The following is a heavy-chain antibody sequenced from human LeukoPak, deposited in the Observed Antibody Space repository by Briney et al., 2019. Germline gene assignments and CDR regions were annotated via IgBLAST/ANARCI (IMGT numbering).Heavy chain of an antibody. V-gene: IGHV4-34*01. D-gene: IGHD6-19*01. CDR2: INHSGST. Sequence: KPSETLSLTCAVYGGSFSDYYWSWIRQPPGKGLEWIGEINHSGSTNYNPSLKSRVTISVDTSKNQFSLKLSSVTAADTAVYYCARARQWLVRSPFDYWGQGTLVTVSS. J-gene: IGHJ4*02. CDR3: ARARQWLVRSPFDY. CDR1: GGSFSDYY.